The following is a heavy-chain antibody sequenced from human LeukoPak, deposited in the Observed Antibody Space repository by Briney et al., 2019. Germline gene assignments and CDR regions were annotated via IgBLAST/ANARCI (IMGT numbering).Heavy chain of an antibody. Sequence: PGESLKISCKGSGYSFTNYWIGWVRQMPGKGLEWMGIIYPGDSDTRYSPSFQGQVTISADKSISTAYLQWSSLKASDTAMYYCARHGTETLKPNPGSYLRSPHYYYYYYMDVWGKGTTVTISS. CDR2: IYPGDSDT. J-gene: IGHJ6*03. CDR3: ARHGTETLKPNPGSYLRSPHYYYYYYMDV. V-gene: IGHV5-51*01. D-gene: IGHD3-10*01. CDR1: GYSFTNYW.